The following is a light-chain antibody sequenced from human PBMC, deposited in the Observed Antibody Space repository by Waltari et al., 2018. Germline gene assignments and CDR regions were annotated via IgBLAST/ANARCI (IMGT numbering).Light chain of an antibody. V-gene: IGKV1-12*01. Sequence: DIQLIQSPSSVSASVGDRVTITCRASQAVTSRLAWYQQKPGRAPRLLIFGATTLRSGVPSRFSGSGSGTDFTLTISSLQPEDYATYFCQQGSGFPLTFGGGTTV. CDR2: GAT. J-gene: IGKJ4*01. CDR3: QQGSGFPLT. CDR1: QAVTSR.